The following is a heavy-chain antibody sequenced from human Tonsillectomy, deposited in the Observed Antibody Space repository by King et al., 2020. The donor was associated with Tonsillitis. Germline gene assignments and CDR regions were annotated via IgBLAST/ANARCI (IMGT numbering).Heavy chain of an antibody. CDR1: GFTFSSYA. Sequence: VQLVESGGGLVQPGGSLRLSCAASGFTFSSYAMSWVRQAPGKGLEWVSAISGSGGSTYYADSVKGRFTISRDNSKNTLYLQMNSLRAEDTAVYYCAKKLRRVGDPVGFFDYWGQGTLVTVSS. J-gene: IGHJ4*02. V-gene: IGHV3-23*04. D-gene: IGHD3-10*01. CDR3: AKKLRRVGDPVGFFDY. CDR2: ISGSGGST.